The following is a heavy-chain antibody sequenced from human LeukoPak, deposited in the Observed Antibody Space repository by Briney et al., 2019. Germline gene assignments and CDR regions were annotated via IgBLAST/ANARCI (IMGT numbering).Heavy chain of an antibody. D-gene: IGHD3-16*01. Sequence: PGGSLRLSCAASGFTFSSYEMNWVRQAPGKGLEWVSYISTSGGAIYYADSVKGRFTISRDNAKNSLFLQMNSLRAEDTAVYYCATLGGNDYWGQGTLVTVSS. CDR2: ISTSGGAI. CDR3: ATLGGNDY. J-gene: IGHJ4*02. V-gene: IGHV3-48*03. CDR1: GFTFSSYE.